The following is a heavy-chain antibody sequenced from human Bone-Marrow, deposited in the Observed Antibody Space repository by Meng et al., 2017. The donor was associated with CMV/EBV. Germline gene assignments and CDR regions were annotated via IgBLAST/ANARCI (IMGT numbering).Heavy chain of an antibody. CDR1: GFTVSSNE. Sequence: GGSLRLSCAASGFTVSSNEMSWVRQAPGKGLEWVSSISGGSTYYADSRKGRFTISRDNSKNTLHLQMNSLRAEDTAVYYCASGKAHRRITIFGVVINFDYWGQGTLVTVSS. CDR2: ISGGST. V-gene: IGHV3-38-3*01. D-gene: IGHD3-3*01. J-gene: IGHJ4*02. CDR3: ASGKAHRRITIFGVVINFDY.